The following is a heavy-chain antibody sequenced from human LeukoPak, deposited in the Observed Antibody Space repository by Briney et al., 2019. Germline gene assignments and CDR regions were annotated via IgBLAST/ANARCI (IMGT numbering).Heavy chain of an antibody. CDR1: GFTFSSYA. CDR3: ARDAAITMIVVTYYGMDV. D-gene: IGHD3-22*01. CDR2: ISGSGGNT. Sequence: GGSLRLSCAASGFTFSSYAMSWVRQAPGKGLEWVSAISGSGGNTYYADSVKGRFTISRDNSKNTLYLQMNSLRAEDTAVYYCARDAAITMIVVTYYGMDVWGQGTRSPSP. V-gene: IGHV3-23*01. J-gene: IGHJ6*02.